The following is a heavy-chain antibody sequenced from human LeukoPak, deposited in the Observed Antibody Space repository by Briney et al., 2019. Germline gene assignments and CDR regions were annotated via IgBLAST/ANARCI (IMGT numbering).Heavy chain of an antibody. D-gene: IGHD3-22*01. Sequence: GGSLRLSCAASGFTFSSYAMHWVRQAPGKGLEWVAVISYDGSNKYYADSVKGRFTISRDNAKNSLYLQMNSLRAEDTALYYCAKAPYYDSSKDWYFDLWGRGTLVTVSS. CDR1: GFTFSSYA. V-gene: IGHV3-30-3*01. J-gene: IGHJ2*01. CDR2: ISYDGSNK. CDR3: AKAPYYDSSKDWYFDL.